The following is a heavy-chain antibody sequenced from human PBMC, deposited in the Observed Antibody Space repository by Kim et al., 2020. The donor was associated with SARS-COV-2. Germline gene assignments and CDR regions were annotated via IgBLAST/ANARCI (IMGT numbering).Heavy chain of an antibody. CDR1: GGSISSGGYS. Sequence: SETLSLTCAVSGGSISSGGYSWSWIRQPPGKGLEWIGYIYYSGSTYYNPSLKSRVTISVDRSKNQFSLKLSSVTAADTAVYYCASLNYYDSSGDTWDYWGQSTLVTVSS. V-gene: IGHV4-30-2*01. J-gene: IGHJ4*02. CDR2: IYYSGST. D-gene: IGHD3-22*01. CDR3: ASLNYYDSSGDTWDY.